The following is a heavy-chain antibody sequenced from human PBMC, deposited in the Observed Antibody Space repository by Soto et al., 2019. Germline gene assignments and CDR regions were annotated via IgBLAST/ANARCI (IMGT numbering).Heavy chain of an antibody. D-gene: IGHD6-19*01. V-gene: IGHV1-18*01. Sequence: QVKLVQSGAEVKKPGASVKVSCKASGYTFTSYGISWVRQAPGQGIEWMGWVNAYNGNTNYAQKFQGRVTMTTDTSTSTAYMELRSLRSDDTALYYCAREAVSGRTGFDYWGQGTLVTVSS. CDR1: GYTFTSYG. CDR3: AREAVSGRTGFDY. CDR2: VNAYNGNT. J-gene: IGHJ4*02.